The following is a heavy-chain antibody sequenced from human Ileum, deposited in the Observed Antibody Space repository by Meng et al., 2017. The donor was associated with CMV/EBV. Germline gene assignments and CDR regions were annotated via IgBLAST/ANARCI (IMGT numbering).Heavy chain of an antibody. V-gene: IGHV4-59*01. CDR1: GGSISSYY. J-gene: IGHJ4*02. Sequence: SETLSLTCTVSGGSISSYYWSWIRQPPGKGLEWIGYIYYSGSTNYNPSLKSRVTISVDTSKNQFSLKLSSVTAADTAVYYCAREASVVGATAFDYWGQGKLVNGAS. CDR2: IYYSGST. CDR3: AREASVVGATAFDY. D-gene: IGHD1-26*01.